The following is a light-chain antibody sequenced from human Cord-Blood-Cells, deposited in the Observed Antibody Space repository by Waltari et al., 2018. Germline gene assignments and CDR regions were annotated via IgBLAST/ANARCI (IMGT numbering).Light chain of an antibody. CDR1: SSDVGGYNY. Sequence: GQSITISCTGTSSDVGGYNYVSWYQQHTGKAPKLMIYDVSNRPSGVSNRFSGSKSGNTASLTISGLQAEDEADYYCSSYTSSSTPVVFGGGTKLTVL. CDR2: DVS. V-gene: IGLV2-14*04. J-gene: IGLJ2*01. CDR3: SSYTSSSTPVV.